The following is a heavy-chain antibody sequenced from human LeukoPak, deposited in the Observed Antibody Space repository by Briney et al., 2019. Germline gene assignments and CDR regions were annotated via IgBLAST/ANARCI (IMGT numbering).Heavy chain of an antibody. CDR2: IIPILGIA. D-gene: IGHD2-2*01. V-gene: IGHV1-69*04. CDR1: GGTFSSYA. Sequence: GASVKVSCKASGGTFSSYAISWVRPAPGQGLEWMGRIIPILGIANYAQKFQGRVTITADKSTSTAYMELSSLRSEDTAVYYCARAHCSSTSCLAHFDYWGQGTLVTVSS. CDR3: ARAHCSSTSCLAHFDY. J-gene: IGHJ4*02.